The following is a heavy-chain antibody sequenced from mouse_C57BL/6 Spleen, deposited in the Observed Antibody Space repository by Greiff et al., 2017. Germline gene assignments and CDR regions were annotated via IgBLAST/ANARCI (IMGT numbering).Heavy chain of an antibody. D-gene: IGHD1-1*01. J-gene: IGHJ1*03. V-gene: IGHV2-9-1*01. CDR3: ARNLGDDYGSSYYWYFDV. CDR1: GFSLTSYA. CDR2: IWTGGGT. Sequence: QVQLKQSGPGLVAPSQSLSITCTVSGFSLTSYAISWVRQPPGKGLEWLGVIWTGGGTNYNSALKSRLSISKDNSKSQVFLKMNSLQTDDTARYYCARNLGDDYGSSYYWYFDVWGTGTTVTVSS.